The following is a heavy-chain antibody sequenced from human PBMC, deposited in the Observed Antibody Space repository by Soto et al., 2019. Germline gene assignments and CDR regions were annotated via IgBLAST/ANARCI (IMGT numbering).Heavy chain of an antibody. CDR3: ARDRSLWPSLEWSPNWFDP. V-gene: IGHV3-7*03. D-gene: IGHD3-3*01. CDR1: GFTFSSYW. Sequence: QTGGSLRLSCAASGFTFSSYWMSWVRQAPGKGLEWVANIKQDGSEKYYVDSVKGRFTISRDNAKNSLYLQMNSLRAEDTAMYYCARDRSLWPSLEWSPNWFDPWGQGTLVTVSS. CDR2: IKQDGSEK. J-gene: IGHJ5*02.